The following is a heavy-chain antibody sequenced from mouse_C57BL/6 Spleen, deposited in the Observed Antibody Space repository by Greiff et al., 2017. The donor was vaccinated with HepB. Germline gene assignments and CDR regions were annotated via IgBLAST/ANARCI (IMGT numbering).Heavy chain of an antibody. J-gene: IGHJ3*01. CDR3: AREDYYGSRRFAY. CDR1: GFTFSSYA. CDR2: ISDGGSYT. D-gene: IGHD1-1*01. Sequence: EVKLVESGGGLVKPGGSLKLSCAASGFTFSSYAMSWVRQTPEKRLEWVATISDGGSYTYYPDNVKGRFTISRDNAKNNLYLQMSHLKSEDTAMYYCAREDYYGSRRFAYWGQETLVTVSA. V-gene: IGHV5-4*01.